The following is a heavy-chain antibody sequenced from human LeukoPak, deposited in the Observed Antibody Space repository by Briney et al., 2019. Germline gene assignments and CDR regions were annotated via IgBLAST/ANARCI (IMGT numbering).Heavy chain of an antibody. CDR3: ARAKVGAAGFFAY. D-gene: IGHD1-26*01. CDR1: GFTVSSDY. V-gene: IGHV3-53*01. CDR2: LYSGGDT. Sequence: GGSLRLSCAASGFTVSSDYMSWVRQASGKGLEWVSVLYSGGDTYYADSVKGRFTISRDNSKNILYLEMKSLRADDTAVYYCARAKVGAAGFFAYWGQGTLVTVSS. J-gene: IGHJ4*02.